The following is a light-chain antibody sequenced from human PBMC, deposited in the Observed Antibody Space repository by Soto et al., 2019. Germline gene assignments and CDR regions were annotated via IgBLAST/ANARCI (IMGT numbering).Light chain of an antibody. CDR2: EVF. CDR1: NGDVGGYNY. Sequence: QSVLTQPASVAVTPAQSTTFPCTGANGDVGGYNYVSWYQLHTGKAPKLMIYEVFNRPSGVSSRFSGSESGSTASLTISGLQAEDEADYYCSSYTTTNTLYVFGTGTKVTVL. CDR3: SSYTTTNTLYV. V-gene: IGLV2-14*01. J-gene: IGLJ1*01.